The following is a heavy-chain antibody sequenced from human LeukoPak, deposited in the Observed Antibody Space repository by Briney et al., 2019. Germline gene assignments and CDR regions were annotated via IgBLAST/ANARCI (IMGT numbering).Heavy chain of an antibody. Sequence: GASGKFSCKASGFTFTSSAMRWVRQARGQRLEWIGWIVVGSGNTNYAQKFQGRVTMTRDTSISTAYMELSRLRSDDTAVYYCAGDYVGIAAAEFVYWGQGTLVTVSS. CDR2: IVVGSGNT. J-gene: IGHJ4*02. D-gene: IGHD6-13*01. V-gene: IGHV1-58*02. CDR1: GFTFTSSA. CDR3: AGDYVGIAAAEFVY.